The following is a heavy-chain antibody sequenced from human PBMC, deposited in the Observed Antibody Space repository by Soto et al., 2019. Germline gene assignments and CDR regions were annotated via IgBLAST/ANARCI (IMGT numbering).Heavy chain of an antibody. V-gene: IGHV5-51*01. CDR1: GYSFTSYW. CDR3: AGGGVRGVITRTRDV. J-gene: IGHJ4*02. D-gene: IGHD3-10*01. Sequence: HGESLKISCKGSGYSFTSYWIGWVRQMPGKGLEWMGIIYPGDSDTRYSPSFQGQVTISADKSISTAYLQWSSLKASDTAMYYCAGGGVRGVITRTRDVWGPGTLVTVSS. CDR2: IYPGDSDT.